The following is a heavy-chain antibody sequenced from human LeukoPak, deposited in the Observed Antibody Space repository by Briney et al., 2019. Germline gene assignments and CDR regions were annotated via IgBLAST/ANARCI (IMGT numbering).Heavy chain of an antibody. CDR3: ARDYLGSSGWYRYFDY. V-gene: IGHV3-53*01. J-gene: IGHJ4*02. CDR2: IYSGGST. D-gene: IGHD6-19*01. Sequence: GGSLRLSCAASGFTVSNNYMSWVRQAPGKGLEWVSVIYSGGSTYSADSVKGRFTISRDSSKNTLYLQMNSLRAEDTAVYYCARDYLGSSGWYRYFDYWGQGTLVTVSS. CDR1: GFTVSNNY.